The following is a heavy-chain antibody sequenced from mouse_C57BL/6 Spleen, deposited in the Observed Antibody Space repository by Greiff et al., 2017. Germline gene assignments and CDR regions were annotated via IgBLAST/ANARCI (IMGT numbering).Heavy chain of an antibody. CDR1: GFNIKDYY. Sequence: VQLQQSGAELVKPGASVKLSCTASGFNIKDYYMHWVKQRTEQGLEWIGRIDPEDGETKYASKFQGKATITADTSSNTAYLQLSSLTAEDTAVYYCARCGTVVFDYWGQGTTLTVSS. J-gene: IGHJ2*01. V-gene: IGHV14-2*01. D-gene: IGHD1-1*01. CDR3: ARCGTVVFDY. CDR2: IDPEDGET.